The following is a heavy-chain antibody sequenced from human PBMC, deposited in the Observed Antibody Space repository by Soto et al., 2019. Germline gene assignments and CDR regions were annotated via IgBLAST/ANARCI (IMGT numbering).Heavy chain of an antibody. CDR3: AHRHPGGAAAGVRAFDY. CDR2: IYWNDDK. CDR1: GFSLSTSGVG. Sequence: QITLKESGPTLVKPTQTLTLTCTFSGFSLSTSGVGVGWIRQPPGKALEWLAPIYWNDDKRYSPSLKSRLTITKDTSKNQVVLTMTNMDPVDTATYYCAHRHPGGAAAGVRAFDYWGQGTLVTVSS. J-gene: IGHJ4*02. D-gene: IGHD6-13*01. V-gene: IGHV2-5*01.